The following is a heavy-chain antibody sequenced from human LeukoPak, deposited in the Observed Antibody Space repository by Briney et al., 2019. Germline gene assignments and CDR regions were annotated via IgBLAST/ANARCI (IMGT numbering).Heavy chain of an antibody. CDR2: ISHSTTHV. Sequence: PGGSLRLSCAASGFTFNTYSLNWVRQAPGKGPEWVASISHSTTHVSYADSVKGRFTISRDNAKNSLYLQLDSLGADDTAVYYCARQGYRHDRGEYYYSGLDAWGQGTTVTVSS. D-gene: IGHD5-12*01. CDR3: ARQGYRHDRGEYYYSGLDA. J-gene: IGHJ6*02. V-gene: IGHV3-21*01. CDR1: GFTFNTYS.